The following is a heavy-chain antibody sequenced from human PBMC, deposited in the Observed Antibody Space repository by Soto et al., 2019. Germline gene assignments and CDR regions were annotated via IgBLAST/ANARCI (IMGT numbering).Heavy chain of an antibody. CDR3: AKGGRTCYGFDS. J-gene: IGHJ4*02. CDR1: GFTFSSYG. D-gene: IGHD2-15*01. CDR2: ISDNGVIT. V-gene: IGHV3-23*01. Sequence: GGSLRLSCAGSGFTFSSYGMSWVRQAPGKGLEWVSGISDNGVITNYADSVKGRFTISKDNSRSTGYLQMNSLRVEDTAVYFCAKGGRTCYGFDSWGQGTLVTVSS.